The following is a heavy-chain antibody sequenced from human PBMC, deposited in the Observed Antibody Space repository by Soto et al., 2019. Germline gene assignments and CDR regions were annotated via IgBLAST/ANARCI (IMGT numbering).Heavy chain of an antibody. CDR1: GFTFSDYY. V-gene: IGHV3-11*01. CDR3: ARDQYSSSWYDYNWFDP. D-gene: IGHD6-13*01. CDR2: ISSSGSTI. J-gene: IGHJ5*02. Sequence: GGSLRLSCAASGFTFSDYYMSWIRQAPGKGLEWVSYISSSGSTIYYADSVKGRFTISRDNAKNSLYLKMNSLRAEDTAVYYCARDQYSSSWYDYNWFDPWGQGTLVTVSS.